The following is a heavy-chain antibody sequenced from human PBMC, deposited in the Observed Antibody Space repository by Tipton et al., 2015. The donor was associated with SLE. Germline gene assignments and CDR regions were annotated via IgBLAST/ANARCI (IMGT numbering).Heavy chain of an antibody. D-gene: IGHD6-13*01. CDR1: GGSISRYY. CDR3: ARGGTAAAYGYFDY. V-gene: IGHV4-59*08. Sequence: TLSLTCTVSGGSISRYYWSWIRQPPGKGLEWIGYIYYSGSTNYNPSLKSRVTISVDTSKNQFSLKLSSVTAADTALYYCARGGTAAAYGYFDYWGQGTLVTVSS. J-gene: IGHJ4*02. CDR2: IYYSGST.